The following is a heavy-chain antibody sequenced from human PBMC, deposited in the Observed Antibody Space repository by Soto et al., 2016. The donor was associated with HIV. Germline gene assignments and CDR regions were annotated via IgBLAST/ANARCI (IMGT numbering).Heavy chain of an antibody. CDR3: AREWDNVVGVLSRFHT. Sequence: QVQLQESGPGLVKPSETLSLTCAVSGYSISSGYYWGWIRQPPGKGLEWIGSIYHSGSTYYNPSFKSRVTISVDTSKNQFSLKLSSVTAADTAVYYCAREWDNVVGVLSRFHTWGQGHPGTTVSS. V-gene: IGHV4-38-2*02. CDR2: IYHSGST. D-gene: IGHD2-15*01. CDR1: GYSISSGYY. J-gene: IGHJ1*01.